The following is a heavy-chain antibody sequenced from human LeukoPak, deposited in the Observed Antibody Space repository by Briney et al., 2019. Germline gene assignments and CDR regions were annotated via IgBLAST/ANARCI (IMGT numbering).Heavy chain of an antibody. Sequence: GGSLRLSCAASGFTFDDYGMSGVRQAPGKGREWVSGINWNGGSTVYADSVKGRFTISRDNAKNSLYLQMNSLRAEDTALYYCARDGGSLDDYGDYWGQGTLVTVSS. CDR3: ARDGGSLDDYGDY. D-gene: IGHD4/OR15-4a*01. CDR1: GFTFDDYG. CDR2: INWNGGST. J-gene: IGHJ4*02. V-gene: IGHV3-20*04.